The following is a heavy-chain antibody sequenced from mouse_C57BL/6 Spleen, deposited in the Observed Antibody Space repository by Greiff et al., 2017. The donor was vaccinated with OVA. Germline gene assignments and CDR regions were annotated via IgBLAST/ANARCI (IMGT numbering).Heavy chain of an antibody. V-gene: IGHV5-9-1*02. D-gene: IGHD4-1*01. CDR2: ISSGGDYI. J-gene: IGHJ4*01. CDR3: TRDGPLTGPYYYAMDY. Sequence: EVQGVESGEGLVKPGGSLKLSCAASGFTFSSYAMSWVRQTPEKRLEWVAYISSGGDYIYYADTVKGRFTISRDNARNTLYLQMSSLKSEDTAMYYCTRDGPLTGPYYYAMDYWGQGTSVTVSS. CDR1: GFTFSSYA.